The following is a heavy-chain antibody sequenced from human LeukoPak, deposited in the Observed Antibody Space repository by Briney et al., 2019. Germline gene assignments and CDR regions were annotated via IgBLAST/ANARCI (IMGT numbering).Heavy chain of an antibody. CDR1: GFTFSSYG. CDR2: ISYGGSNK. J-gene: IGHJ4*02. D-gene: IGHD3-22*01. V-gene: IGHV3-30*18. CDR3: AKDTRRFSSGYYLFDY. Sequence: GRSLRLSCAASGFTFSSYGMHWVRQAPGKGLEWVAVISYGGSNKYYADSVKGRFTISRDNSKNTLYLQMNSLRAEDTAVYYCAKDTRRFSSGYYLFDYWGQGTLVTVSS.